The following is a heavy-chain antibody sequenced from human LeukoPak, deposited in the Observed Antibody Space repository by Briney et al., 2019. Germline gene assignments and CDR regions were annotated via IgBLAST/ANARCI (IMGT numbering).Heavy chain of an antibody. CDR3: ARGRKQWLAPRLYYYYYYYMDV. J-gene: IGHJ6*03. V-gene: IGHV3-21*01. D-gene: IGHD6-19*01. CDR1: GFTFSSYS. CDR2: ISSSSSYI. Sequence: PGGSLRLSCAASGFTFSSYSMNWVRQAPGKGLEWVSSISSSSSYIYYADSVKGRFTISRDNAKNSLYLQMNSLRAEDTAVYYCARGRKQWLAPRLYYYYYYYMDVWGKGTTVTISS.